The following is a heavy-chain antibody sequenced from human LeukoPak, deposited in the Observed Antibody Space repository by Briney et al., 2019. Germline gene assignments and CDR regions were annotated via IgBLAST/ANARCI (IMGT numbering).Heavy chain of an antibody. D-gene: IGHD6-13*01. CDR2: INPILGIA. J-gene: IGHJ5*02. Sequence: SVTVSFMASGGTFSSYAISWVRQAPGQGLEWMGRINPILGIANYAQKFQGRVTITADKSTSTPYMELSSLRSEDTAVYYCARQSFVKQAGPLKNNWFDPWGQGTLVTVSS. CDR1: GGTFSSYA. V-gene: IGHV1-69*04. CDR3: ARQSFVKQAGPLKNNWFDP.